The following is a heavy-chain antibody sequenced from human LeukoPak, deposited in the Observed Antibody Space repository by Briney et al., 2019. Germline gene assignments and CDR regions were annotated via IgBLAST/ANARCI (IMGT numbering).Heavy chain of an antibody. CDR1: GGSISSGNYY. CDR3: ARLDDILTGYLFDY. CDR2: ISHSGST. V-gene: IGHV4-39*07. Sequence: SETLSLTCTVSGGSISSGNYYWGWIRQPPGKGLEWIGSISHSGSTYYNASLKSRVRISVDTSKNQFSLKLSSVTAADTAVYYRARLDDILTGYLFDYWGQGTLVTVSS. J-gene: IGHJ4*02. D-gene: IGHD3-9*01.